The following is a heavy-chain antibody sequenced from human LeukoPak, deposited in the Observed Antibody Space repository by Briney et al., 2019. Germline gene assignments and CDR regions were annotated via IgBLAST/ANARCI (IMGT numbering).Heavy chain of an antibody. V-gene: IGHV3-53*01. Sequence: GGSLRLSCAASGFTVSNNYMSWVRQAPGKGLEWVSVTYSGGRTYYADSVKGRFTISRDISKNTLSLQMNSLRAEDTAVYYCARVYYGSGSLHYYYYYMDVWGKGTTVTISS. CDR1: GFTVSNNY. J-gene: IGHJ6*03. CDR3: ARVYYGSGSLHYYYYYMDV. D-gene: IGHD3-10*01. CDR2: TYSGGRT.